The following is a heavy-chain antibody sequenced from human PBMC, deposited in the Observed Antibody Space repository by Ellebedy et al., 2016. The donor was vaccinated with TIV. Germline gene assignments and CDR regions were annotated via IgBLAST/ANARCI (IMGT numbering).Heavy chain of an antibody. V-gene: IGHV4-34*01. CDR3: ARLQIRGVIRNWFDP. J-gene: IGHJ5*02. D-gene: IGHD3-10*01. CDR1: GGSFSGYY. Sequence: SETLSLTCAVYGGSFSGYYWSWIRQPPGKGLEWIGEINHSGSTNYNPSLKSRVTISVDTSKNQFSLKLSSVTAADTAVYYCARLQIRGVIRNWFDPWGQGTLVTVSS. CDR2: INHSGST.